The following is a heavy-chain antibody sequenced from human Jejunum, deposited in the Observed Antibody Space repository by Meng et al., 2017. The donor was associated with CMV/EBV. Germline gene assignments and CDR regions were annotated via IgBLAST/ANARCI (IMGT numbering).Heavy chain of an antibody. V-gene: IGHV1-8*01. CDR2: MNPKSGDI. CDR1: TRFD. J-gene: IGHJ6*02. D-gene: IGHD3-10*01. CDR3: GRGRFGARGSHYYYYGMDF. Sequence: TRFDINWVRQAPGQGLEWMGWMNPKSGDIGYGERFQGRLTMTRDISKATFYMEMSGLRSEDTAVYYCGRGRFGARGSHYYYYGMDFWGQGTTVTVSS.